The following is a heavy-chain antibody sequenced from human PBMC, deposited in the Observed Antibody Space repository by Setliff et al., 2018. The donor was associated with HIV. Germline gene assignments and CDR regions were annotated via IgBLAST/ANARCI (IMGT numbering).Heavy chain of an antibody. Sequence: ASVKVSCKASGYTFTTYAMHWVRQAPGQRLEWMGWINGGNGNTEYSQKFQGRVTITRDTSASTVYMELSSLRSEDTAVYYCARDSFYLYYYYMDVWGKGTTVTGS. CDR3: ARDSFYLYYYYMDV. CDR1: GYTFTTYA. V-gene: IGHV1-3*01. J-gene: IGHJ6*03. CDR2: INGGNGNT. D-gene: IGHD3-10*01.